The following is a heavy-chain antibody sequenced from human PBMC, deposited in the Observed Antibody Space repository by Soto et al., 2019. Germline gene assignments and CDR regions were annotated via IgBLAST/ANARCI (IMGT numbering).Heavy chain of an antibody. CDR1: GGSFSGYY. CDR2: INHSGST. D-gene: IGHD3-22*01. CDR3: ARDSSGYYPFDY. Sequence: SETLSLTCAVYGGSFSGYYWSWIRQPPGKGLEWIGEINHSGSTNYNPSLKSRVTISVDTSKDQFSLKLSSVTAADTAVYYCARDSSGYYPFDYWGQGTLVTVSS. V-gene: IGHV4-34*01. J-gene: IGHJ4*02.